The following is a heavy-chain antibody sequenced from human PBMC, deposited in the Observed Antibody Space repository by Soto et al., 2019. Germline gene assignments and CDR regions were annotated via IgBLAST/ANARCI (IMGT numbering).Heavy chain of an antibody. Sequence: PGGSLRLSCVASGFTFSDYYMSWFRQAPGEGLEWVSYISSGGSVIYSADSMKGRFTISRDNAKNSLYLQVNSLRAEDTAVYYCAREPRDDYMISGGFDYWGQGTLVTVSS. CDR2: ISSGGSVI. V-gene: IGHV3-11*01. J-gene: IGHJ4*02. CDR3: AREPRDDYMISGGFDY. CDR1: GFTFSDYY. D-gene: IGHD4-4*01.